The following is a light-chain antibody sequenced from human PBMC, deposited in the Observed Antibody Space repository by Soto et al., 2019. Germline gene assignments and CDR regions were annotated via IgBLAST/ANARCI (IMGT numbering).Light chain of an antibody. V-gene: IGKV1-5*03. Sequence: DIQLTQSPSTVSASVGDSVTITCRASESIVSLLAWYQQKAGKAPKLLIYKASTLQSGVPSRFSGSGFGTEFTLTINSLQPDDFATYYCQQSKSYSPFTFGQGTKLEMK. J-gene: IGKJ2*01. CDR2: KAS. CDR1: ESIVSL. CDR3: QQSKSYSPFT.